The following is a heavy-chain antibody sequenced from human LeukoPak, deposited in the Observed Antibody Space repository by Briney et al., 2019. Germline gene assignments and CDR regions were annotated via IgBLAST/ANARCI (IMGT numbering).Heavy chain of an antibody. CDR3: ARARGQWLADAFDI. CDR1: GFTFSSYA. V-gene: IGHV3-30-3*01. Sequence: GRSLRLSCAASGFTFSSYAMHWVRQAPGKGLEWEAVISYDGSNKYYADSVKGRFTISRDNSKNTLYLQMNSLRAEDTAVYYCARARGQWLADAFDIWGQGTMVTVSS. CDR2: ISYDGSNK. D-gene: IGHD6-19*01. J-gene: IGHJ3*02.